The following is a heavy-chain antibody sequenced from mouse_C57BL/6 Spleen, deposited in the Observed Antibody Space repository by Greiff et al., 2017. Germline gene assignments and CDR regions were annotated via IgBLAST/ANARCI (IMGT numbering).Heavy chain of an antibody. J-gene: IGHJ1*03. CDR3: ARGGYGNYGYFDV. CDR1: GFTFSDYG. V-gene: IGHV5-17*01. Sequence: EVKVVESGGGLVKPGGSLKLSCAASGFTFSDYGMHWVRQAPEKGLEWVAYISSGSSTIYYADTVKGRFTISRDNAKNTLFLQMTSLRSEDTAMYYCARGGYGNYGYFDVWGTGTTVTVSS. D-gene: IGHD2-1*01. CDR2: ISSGSSTI.